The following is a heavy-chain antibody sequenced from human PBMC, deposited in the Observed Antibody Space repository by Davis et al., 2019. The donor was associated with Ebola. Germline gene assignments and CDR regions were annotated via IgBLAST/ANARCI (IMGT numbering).Heavy chain of an antibody. J-gene: IGHJ6*02. CDR3: ARDGALYYYGSGSYNLGYYGMDV. CDR1: GFAFSDYE. V-gene: IGHV3-69-1*01. Sequence: GESLKISCAASGFAFSDYEMNWVRQAPGRGLEWLAYISASEIKYYAGSVKGRFTISRDNAKNSLYLQMNSLRDEDTAVYYCARDGALYYYGSGSYNLGYYGMDVWGQGTTVTVSS. CDR2: ISASEIK. D-gene: IGHD3-10*01.